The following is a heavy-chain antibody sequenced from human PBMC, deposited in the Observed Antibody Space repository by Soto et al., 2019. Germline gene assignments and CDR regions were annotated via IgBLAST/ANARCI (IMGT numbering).Heavy chain of an antibody. CDR2: IIPIFGTA. D-gene: IGHD3-22*01. CDR1: GGTFSSYA. V-gene: IGHV1-69*13. CDR3: ARDRPYYDRSGYYYRHDAFDI. Sequence: GASVKVSCKASGGTFSSYAISWVRQAPGQGLEWMGGIIPIFGTANYAQKFQGRVTITADESTSTAYMELSSLRSEDTAVYYCARDRPYYDRSGYYYRHDAFDIWGQGTMVTVSS. J-gene: IGHJ3*02.